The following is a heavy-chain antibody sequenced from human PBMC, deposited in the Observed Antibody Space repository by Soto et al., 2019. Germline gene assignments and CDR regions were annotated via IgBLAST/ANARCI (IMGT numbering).Heavy chain of an antibody. V-gene: IGHV1-18*01. D-gene: IGHD3-3*01. Sequence: GASVKVSCKASGYTFTSYGISWVRQAPGQGLEWMGWISAYNGNTNYAQKLQGRVTMTTDTSTSTAYMELRSLRSDDTAVYYCARWDFWSGYYMHSFDYWGQGTLVTVSS. J-gene: IGHJ4*02. CDR3: ARWDFWSGYYMHSFDY. CDR2: ISAYNGNT. CDR1: GYTFTSYG.